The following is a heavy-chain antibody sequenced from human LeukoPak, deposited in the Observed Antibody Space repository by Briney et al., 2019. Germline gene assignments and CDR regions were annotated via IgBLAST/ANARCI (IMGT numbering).Heavy chain of an antibody. CDR1: GFTFSDYY. Sequence: GGSLRLSCAASGFTFSDYYMSWIRQAPGKGLEWVSYISSGSTIYYADSVKGRFTISRDNAKNSLYLQMNSLRAEDTAVYYCARDLGVAFDIWGQGTMVTVSS. V-gene: IGHV3-11*04. CDR2: ISSGSTI. J-gene: IGHJ3*02. CDR3: ARDLGVAFDI. D-gene: IGHD7-27*01.